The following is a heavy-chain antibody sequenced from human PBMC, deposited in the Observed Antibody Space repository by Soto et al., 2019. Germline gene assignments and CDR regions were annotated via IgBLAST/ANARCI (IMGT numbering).Heavy chain of an antibody. D-gene: IGHD3-10*01. V-gene: IGHV4-59*01. J-gene: IGHJ4*02. CDR3: ARSHSFDGSIYHYYFDF. Sequence: TLSLTCTVSGCSISTYYCSWIRQPPGGTLEWIGYIYASGATTYNPSLESRVTMSVDMPNNEFSLELTSLTAADTAVYYCARSHSFDGSIYHYYFDFWGQGTLVTVSS. CDR2: IYASGAT. CDR1: GCSISTYY.